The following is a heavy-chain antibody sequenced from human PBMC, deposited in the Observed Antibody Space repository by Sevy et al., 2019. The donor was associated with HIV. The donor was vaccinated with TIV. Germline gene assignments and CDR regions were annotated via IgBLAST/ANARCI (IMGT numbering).Heavy chain of an antibody. CDR2: INWNGGNR. Sequence: GGSLRLSCAGAGFTFDDYGMNWVRQVPGKGLEWVSGINWNGGNRGYADSVKGRFTISRDNAKNSLYLQMNSLRAEDTAVYYCARDLGIAAAGTLDAFDIWGQGTMVTVSS. V-gene: IGHV3-20*04. D-gene: IGHD6-13*01. J-gene: IGHJ3*02. CDR1: GFTFDDYG. CDR3: ARDLGIAAAGTLDAFDI.